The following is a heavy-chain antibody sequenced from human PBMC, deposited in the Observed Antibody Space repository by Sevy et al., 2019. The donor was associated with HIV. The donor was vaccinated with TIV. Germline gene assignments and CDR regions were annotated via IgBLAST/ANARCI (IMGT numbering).Heavy chain of an antibody. CDR1: GFTFSDYG. Sequence: GGSLRLSCAASGFTFSDYGMHWVRQAPGKGLELVAVIWYDGSNKYYAESVKGRFTISRDNSKNTLYVQMNSLRAEDTAVYYCARDKLLPVMITMVRGALSYYFDYWGQGTLVTVSS. D-gene: IGHD3-10*01. CDR3: ARDKLLPVMITMVRGALSYYFDY. CDR2: IWYDGSNK. V-gene: IGHV3-33*01. J-gene: IGHJ4*02.